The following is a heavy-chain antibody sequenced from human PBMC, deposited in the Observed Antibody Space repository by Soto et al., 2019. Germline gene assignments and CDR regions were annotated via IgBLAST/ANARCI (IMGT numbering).Heavy chain of an antibody. CDR2: MNPNSGNT. D-gene: IGHD4-4*01. CDR3: STAYRNFLGYYYYYYCMDV. Sequence: QVQLVQSGAEVKKPGASVKVSCKASGYTFTSYDINWVRQATGQGLEWMGWMNPNSGNTGYAQKFQGRVTMTRNTSISTDYMELSSLRSEDTAVYYCSTAYRNFLGYYYYYYCMDVWGQGTTVTVSS. J-gene: IGHJ6*02. CDR1: GYTFTSYD. V-gene: IGHV1-8*01.